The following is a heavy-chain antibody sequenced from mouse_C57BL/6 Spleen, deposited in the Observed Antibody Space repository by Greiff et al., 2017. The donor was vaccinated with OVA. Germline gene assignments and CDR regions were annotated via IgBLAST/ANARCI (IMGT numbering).Heavy chain of an antibody. Sequence: QVQLQQPGAELVRPGTSVKLSCKASGYTFTSYWMHWVKQRPGQGLEWIGVIDPSDSYTNYNQKFKGKATLTVDTSSSTAYMQLSSLTSEDAAVYYCARSSAYYYGMDYWGQGTSVTVSS. CDR2: IDPSDSYT. J-gene: IGHJ4*01. CDR1: GYTFTSYW. CDR3: ARSSAYYYGMDY. V-gene: IGHV1-59*01.